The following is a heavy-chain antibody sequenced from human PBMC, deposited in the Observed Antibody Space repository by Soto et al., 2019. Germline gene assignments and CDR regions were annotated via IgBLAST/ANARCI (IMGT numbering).Heavy chain of an antibody. CDR1: GFTFSNYD. V-gene: IGHV3-13*04. Sequence: PGGPLRLSCAASGFTFSNYDMHWVRQATGEALEWVSAIGPGGSTYYADSVKGRFTISREDAKTSFYLEMSGLRAGDTAVYYCARGVGYGLDVWGQGTTVNVSS. CDR3: ARGVGYGLDV. J-gene: IGHJ6*02. CDR2: IGPGGST.